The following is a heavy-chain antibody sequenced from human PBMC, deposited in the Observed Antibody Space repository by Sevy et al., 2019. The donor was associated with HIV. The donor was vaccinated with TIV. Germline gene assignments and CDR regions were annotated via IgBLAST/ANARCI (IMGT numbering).Heavy chain of an antibody. CDR3: TRVQGTISAYFYFGMDV. J-gene: IGHJ6*02. V-gene: IGHV3-49*03. Sequence: QLGGSLRLSCTGSGFTFGDYAVSWLRQAPGKGLEWVGFIRSKTYGGTTEYAASVKGRFTISREESKSIAYLQMNSLKTEDTAVYYCTRVQGTISAYFYFGMDVWGQGTTVTVSS. CDR1: GFTFGDYA. D-gene: IGHD2-21*01. CDR2: IRSKTYGGTT.